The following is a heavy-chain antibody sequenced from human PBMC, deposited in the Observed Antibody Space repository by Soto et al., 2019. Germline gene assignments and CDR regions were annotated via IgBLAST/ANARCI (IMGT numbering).Heavy chain of an antibody. CDR3: AKENMIVPEYFQH. J-gene: IGHJ1*01. V-gene: IGHV3-53*01. D-gene: IGHD3-22*01. CDR2: IYSGGST. Sequence: GGSLRLSCEVSGFSVTANYMSWVRQAPGKGLEWVSVIYSGGSTYYIDSVKGRFSISRDISKNTLYLQMNSLRAEDTAVYYCAKENMIVPEYFQHWGQGTLVTVSS. CDR1: GFSVTANY.